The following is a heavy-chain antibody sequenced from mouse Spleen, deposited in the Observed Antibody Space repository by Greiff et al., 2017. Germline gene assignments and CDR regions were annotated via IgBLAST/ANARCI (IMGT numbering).Heavy chain of an antibody. J-gene: IGHJ2*01. CDR3: ARDYYGYPHYFDY. D-gene: IGHD1-2*01. Sequence: DVMLVESGGGLVKLGGSLKLSCAASGFTFSSYYMSWVRQTPEKRLEWVATISSGGGSTYYPDSVKGRFTISRDNAKNTLYLQMSSLNSEDTAVYYCARDYYGYPHYFDYWGQGTTLTVSS. CDR2: ISSGGGST. CDR1: GFTFSSYY. V-gene: IGHV5-6-4*01.